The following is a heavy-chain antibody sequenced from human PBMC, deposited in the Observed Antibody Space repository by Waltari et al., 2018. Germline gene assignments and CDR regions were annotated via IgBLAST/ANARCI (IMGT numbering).Heavy chain of an antibody. V-gene: IGHV3-30*18. J-gene: IGHJ6*02. CDR1: GFTFSSYG. Sequence: QVQLVESGGGVVQPGRSLRLSCAASGFTFSSYGMHWVRQAPGKGLEWVAVISYEGSNKYYADSVKGRFTISRDNSKNTLYLQMNSLRAEDTAVYYCAKGVFGAIYYYGMDVWGQGTTVTVSS. CDR3: AKGVFGAIYYYGMDV. D-gene: IGHD3-10*02. CDR2: ISYEGSNK.